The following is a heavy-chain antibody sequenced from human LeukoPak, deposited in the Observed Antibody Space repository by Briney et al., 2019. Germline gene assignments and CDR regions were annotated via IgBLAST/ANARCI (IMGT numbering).Heavy chain of an antibody. CDR2: INSDGSST. J-gene: IGHJ4*02. CDR3: TSQFSTAGGY. D-gene: IGHD4-17*01. V-gene: IGHV3-74*01. Sequence: GGSLRLSCAASGFTLSNYWMHWVRQAPGKGLVWVSRINSDGSSTSYADSVKGRCTISRDNAKNTLYLQMNSLSADDTAVYYCTSQFSTAGGYWGQGTLVTVSS. CDR1: GFTLSNYW.